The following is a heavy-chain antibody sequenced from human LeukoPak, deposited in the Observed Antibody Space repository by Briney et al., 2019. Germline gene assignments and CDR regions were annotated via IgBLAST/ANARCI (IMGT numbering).Heavy chain of an antibody. CDR1: AGSFSGYY. CDR2: INHSGST. D-gene: IGHD6-13*01. V-gene: IGHV4-34*01. J-gene: IGHJ6*03. CDR3: ARGGGISHYYYYMDV. Sequence: TSETLSLTCAVYAGSFSGYYWSWIRQPPGKGLEWIGEINHSGSTNYNPSLKSRVTISVDTSKNQFSLKLSSVTAADTAVYYCARGGGISHYYYYMDVWGKGTTVTISS.